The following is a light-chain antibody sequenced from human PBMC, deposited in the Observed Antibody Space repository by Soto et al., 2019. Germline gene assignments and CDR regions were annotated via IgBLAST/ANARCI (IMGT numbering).Light chain of an antibody. J-gene: IGKJ1*01. Sequence: ETLMTQSPAPLSVSPGERATISCSASQSVNNNLAWYQQKLGQAPRVLIYGASTRATGIPARFTGSGSGTEFILTITSLQSEDSAVYYCQEYNTWPWTFGQGTKVEFK. V-gene: IGKV3-15*01. CDR1: QSVNNN. CDR3: QEYNTWPWT. CDR2: GAS.